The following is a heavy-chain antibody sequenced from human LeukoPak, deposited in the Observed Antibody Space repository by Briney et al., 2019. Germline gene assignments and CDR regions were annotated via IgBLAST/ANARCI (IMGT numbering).Heavy chain of an antibody. D-gene: IGHD1-26*01. J-gene: IGHJ4*02. V-gene: IGHV4-39*01. CDR1: GGSISSSSYY. CDR2: IYYSGST. Sequence: PSETLSLTCTVSGGSISSSSYYWSWIRQPPGKGLEWIGSIYYSGSTYYNPSLKSRVTISVDTSKNQFSLKLSSVTAADTAVYYCARQVGYYFDYWGQGTLVTVSS. CDR3: ARQVGYYFDY.